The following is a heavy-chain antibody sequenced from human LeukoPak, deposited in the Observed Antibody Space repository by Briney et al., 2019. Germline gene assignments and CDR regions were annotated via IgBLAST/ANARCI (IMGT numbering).Heavy chain of an antibody. D-gene: IGHD6-6*01. CDR1: GFTFSSSG. CDR3: ARDSSRVALDY. V-gene: IGHV3-33*01. Sequence: GGSLRLSCAAPGFTFSSSGMRWVRQAPGKGLGWVAVIFYDGSNKYYADSVKGGFTISRDNTKNTLYLQMNSLRAEDTAVYYCARDSSRVALDYWGQGTLVTVSS. CDR2: IFYDGSNK. J-gene: IGHJ4*02.